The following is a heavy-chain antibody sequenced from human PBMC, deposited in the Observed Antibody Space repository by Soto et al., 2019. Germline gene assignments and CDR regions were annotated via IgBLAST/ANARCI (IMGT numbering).Heavy chain of an antibody. CDR1: GFTFSSYS. V-gene: IGHV3-21*01. CDR2: ISSSSSYI. J-gene: IGHJ5*02. CDR3: ARDPSSYGDYGGGYNWFDP. Sequence: PGGSLRLSCAASGFTFSSYSMNWVRQAPGKGLEWVSSISSSSSYIYYADSVKGRFTISRDNAKNSLYLQMNSLRAEDTAVYYCARDPSSYGDYGGGYNWFDPWGQGTLVTVSS. D-gene: IGHD4-17*01.